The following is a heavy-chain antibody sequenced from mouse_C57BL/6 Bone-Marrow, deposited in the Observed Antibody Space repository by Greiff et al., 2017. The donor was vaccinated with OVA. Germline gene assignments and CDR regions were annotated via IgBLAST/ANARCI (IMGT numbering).Heavy chain of an antibody. CDR1: GYTFTDYE. Sequence: QVQLQQSGAELVRPGASVTLSCKASGYTFTDYEMHWVKQTPVHGLEWIGAIDPETGGTAYNQKFKGKAILTADKSSSTAYMELRSLTSEDSAVDYCTRALYGHWYFDVWGTGTTVTVSS. V-gene: IGHV1-15*01. D-gene: IGHD1-1*01. J-gene: IGHJ1*03. CDR2: IDPETGGT. CDR3: TRALYGHWYFDV.